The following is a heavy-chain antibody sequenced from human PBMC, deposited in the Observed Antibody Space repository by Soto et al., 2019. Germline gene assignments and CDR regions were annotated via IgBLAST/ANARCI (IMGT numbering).Heavy chain of an antibody. CDR1: GFTFSTYT. D-gene: IGHD6-13*01. Sequence: EVQVVESGGGLVKPGGSLRLSCVFSGFTFSTYTMNWVRQAPGKGLEWVSSISSGTTYFYYADSVKGRFSISRDNAKHSLYLQMNSLRVEDTAVYFCARGDGTGLHSSGWSPRFWGQGTLVTVSS. V-gene: IGHV3-21*01. CDR2: ISSGTTYF. J-gene: IGHJ4*02. CDR3: ARGDGTGLHSSGWSPRF.